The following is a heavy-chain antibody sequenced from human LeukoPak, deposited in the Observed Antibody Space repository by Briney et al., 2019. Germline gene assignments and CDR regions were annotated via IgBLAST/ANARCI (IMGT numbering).Heavy chain of an antibody. CDR2: FDPEDGET. J-gene: IGHJ5*02. Sequence: ASVKVSCKVSGYTLTELSMHWVRQAPGKGLEWMGGFDPEDGETIYAQKFQGRVTITEDTSTDTAYMELSSLRSEDTAVYYCATDGVYSGYGNWFDPWGQGTLVTVSS. CDR1: GYTLTELS. V-gene: IGHV1-24*01. D-gene: IGHD5-12*01. CDR3: ATDGVYSGYGNWFDP.